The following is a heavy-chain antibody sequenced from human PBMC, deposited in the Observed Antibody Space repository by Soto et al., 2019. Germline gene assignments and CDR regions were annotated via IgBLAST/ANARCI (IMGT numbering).Heavy chain of an antibody. CDR2: IYYSGST. D-gene: IGHD3-22*01. Sequence: SETLSLTCTVSGGSISSGDYYWSWIRQPPGKGLEWIGYIYYSGSTYYNPSLKSRVTISVDTSKNQFSLKLSSVTAADTAVYYCARVGEDYDSSGYYFTDYWGQGTLVTVSS. V-gene: IGHV4-30-4*01. CDR1: GGSISSGDYY. J-gene: IGHJ4*02. CDR3: ARVGEDYDSSGYYFTDY.